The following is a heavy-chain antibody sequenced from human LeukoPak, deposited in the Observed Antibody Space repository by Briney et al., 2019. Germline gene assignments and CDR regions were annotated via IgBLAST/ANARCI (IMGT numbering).Heavy chain of an antibody. D-gene: IGHD3-22*01. CDR3: ARVRDRSSYFYDLDY. CDR1: GGSFSGYY. V-gene: IGHV4-34*01. Sequence: SETLSLTCAVYGGSFSGYYWSWIRQPPGKGLEWIGEINHSGSTNYNPSLKSRVTISVDTSKDQFSLKLSSVTAADTAVYYCARVRDRSSYFYDLDYWGQGTLVTVSS. J-gene: IGHJ4*02. CDR2: INHSGST.